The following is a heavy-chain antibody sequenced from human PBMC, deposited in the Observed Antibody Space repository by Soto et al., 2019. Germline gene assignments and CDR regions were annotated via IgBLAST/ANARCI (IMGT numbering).Heavy chain of an antibody. Sequence: SETLSLTCAVSGGSISSSNWWSWVRQPPGKGLEWIAEIYYSGSTNYSPSLRSRATISVDTSKNQFSLKLSSVTAADTAVYYCARHTPAISISDHWGQGTLVTVS. D-gene: IGHD2-15*01. J-gene: IGHJ4*02. CDR3: ARHTPAISISDH. CDR1: GGSISSSNW. CDR2: IYYSGST. V-gene: IGHV4-4*02.